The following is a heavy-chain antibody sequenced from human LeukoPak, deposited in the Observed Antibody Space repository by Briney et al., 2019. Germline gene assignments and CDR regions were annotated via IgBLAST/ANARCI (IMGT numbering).Heavy chain of an antibody. J-gene: IGHJ4*02. Sequence: SQTLSLTCTVSGGSISSGSYYWSWIRQPAGKGLEWIGRIYTSGSTNYNPSLKSRVTLKSRVTISLDTSNNQFSLKLSSVTAADTAVYYCARAACTTTRCYEVDLDNYYFDFWGQGTQVTVSS. V-gene: IGHV4-61*02. CDR1: GGSISSGSYY. CDR2: IYTSGST. CDR3: ARAACTTTRCYEVDLDNYYFDF. D-gene: IGHD2-2*01.